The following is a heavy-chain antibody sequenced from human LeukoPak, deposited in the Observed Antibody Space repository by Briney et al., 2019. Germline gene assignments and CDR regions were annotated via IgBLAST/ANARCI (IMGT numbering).Heavy chain of an antibody. J-gene: IGHJ4*02. CDR2: ISRGGSTI. CDR1: GSTFSDYY. D-gene: IGHD3-10*01. V-gene: IGHV3-11*01. CDR3: AREHYGSGDY. Sequence: GGSLRLSCAASGSTFSDYYMSWIRQAPGKGLEWVSHISRGGSTIYYADSVKGRFTISRDNAKNSLFLQMNSLRAEDTAVYYCAREHYGSGDYWGQGTLVTVSS.